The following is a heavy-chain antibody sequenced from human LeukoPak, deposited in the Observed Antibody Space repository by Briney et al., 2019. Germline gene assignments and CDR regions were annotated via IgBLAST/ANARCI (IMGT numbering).Heavy chain of an antibody. CDR1: GFIFSRYW. CDR3: ARASAGIAVVGRFDP. D-gene: IGHD6-19*01. Sequence: PGGSLRLSCAASGFIFSRYWMSWIRQAPRKGLDWVANINQDGSENYYVDSVKGRFTISRDNVKNSLYLQMNSLRAEDTAVYYCARASAGIAVVGRFDPWGQGTLVTVSS. V-gene: IGHV3-7*01. J-gene: IGHJ5*02. CDR2: INQDGSEN.